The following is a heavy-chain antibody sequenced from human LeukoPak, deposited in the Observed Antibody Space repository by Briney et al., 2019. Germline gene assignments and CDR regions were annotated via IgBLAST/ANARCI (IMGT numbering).Heavy chain of an antibody. CDR3: VREEASGWSPFDY. CDR1: GGTFSSYA. D-gene: IGHD6-19*01. Sequence: ASVKVSCKASGGTFSSYAISWVRQAPGQGLEWMGGIIPIFGTANYAQKFQGRVTITADESTSTAYMELSSLRSEDTAVYYCVREEASGWSPFDYWGQGTLVTVSS. CDR2: IIPIFGTA. J-gene: IGHJ4*02. V-gene: IGHV1-69*13.